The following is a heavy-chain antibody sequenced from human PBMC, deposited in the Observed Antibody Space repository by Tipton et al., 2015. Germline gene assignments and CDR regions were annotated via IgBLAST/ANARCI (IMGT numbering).Heavy chain of an antibody. D-gene: IGHD3-10*01. J-gene: IGHJ5*02. Sequence: GLVKPSETLSLTCTVSGGSVSSGAFYWSWIRRPPGKGLEWIGHVSSIGSTKYNPSLKSRVTISLDTYKDQFSLNVRAVTAADTAVYYCAGGPVTDLRGVPGGFDPWGQGILVTVSS. V-gene: IGHV4-61*08. CDR2: VSSIGST. CDR3: AGGPVTDLRGVPGGFDP. CDR1: GGSVSSGAFY.